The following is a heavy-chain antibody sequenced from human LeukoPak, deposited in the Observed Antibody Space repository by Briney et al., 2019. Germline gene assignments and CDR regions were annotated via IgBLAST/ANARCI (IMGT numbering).Heavy chain of an antibody. Sequence: GGSLRLSCAASGFTFSSYGMHWVRQAPGKGLEWVAVISYDGSNKYYADSVKGRFTISRDNSKNTLNLQMNSLRAEDTAVYYCAKDLFRGHYFDYWGQGTLVTVSS. CDR3: AKDLFRGHYFDY. D-gene: IGHD3-10*02. V-gene: IGHV3-30*18. CDR2: ISYDGSNK. CDR1: GFTFSSYG. J-gene: IGHJ4*02.